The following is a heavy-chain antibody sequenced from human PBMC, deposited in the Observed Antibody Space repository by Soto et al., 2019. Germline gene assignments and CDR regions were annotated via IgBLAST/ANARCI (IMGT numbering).Heavy chain of an antibody. V-gene: IGHV1-69*06. D-gene: IGHD1-1*01. CDR2: SIPIFGTA. CDR1: GGTFSSYA. J-gene: IGHJ6*02. Sequence: SVKVSCKASGGTFSSYAISWVRQAPGQGLEWMGGSIPIFGTANYAQKFQGRVTITADKSTSTAYMELSSLRYEDTAVYYCARDLWGGTYYGMDVWGQGTTVTVSS. CDR3: ARDLWGGTYYGMDV.